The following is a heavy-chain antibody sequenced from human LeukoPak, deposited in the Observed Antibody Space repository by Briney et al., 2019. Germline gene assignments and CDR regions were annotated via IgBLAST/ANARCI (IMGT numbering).Heavy chain of an antibody. V-gene: IGHV4-34*01. CDR3: ARGYPLYYDILTGYEY. CDR1: GGSFSGYY. Sequence: SETLSLTCAVYGGSFSGYYRSWIRQPPGKGLEWIGEINHSGSTNYNPSLKSRVTISVDTSKNQFSLKLSSVTAADTAVYYCARGYPLYYDILTGYEYWGQGTLVTVSS. D-gene: IGHD3-9*01. CDR2: INHSGST. J-gene: IGHJ4*02.